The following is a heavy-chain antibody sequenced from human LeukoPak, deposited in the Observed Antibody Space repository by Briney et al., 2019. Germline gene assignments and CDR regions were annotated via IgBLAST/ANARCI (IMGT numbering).Heavy chain of an antibody. CDR3: ARGHRSGYNGITGIRSFYYYYYMDV. CDR2: INHSGST. CDR1: GGSFSGYY. J-gene: IGHJ6*03. Sequence: SETLSLTCAVYGGSFSGYYWGWIRQPPGKGLEWIGEINHSGSTNYNPSLKSRVTISVDTSKNQFSLKLSSVTAADTAVYYCARGHRSGYNGITGIRSFYYYYYMDVWGKGTTVTVSS. V-gene: IGHV4-34*01. D-gene: IGHD1-20*01.